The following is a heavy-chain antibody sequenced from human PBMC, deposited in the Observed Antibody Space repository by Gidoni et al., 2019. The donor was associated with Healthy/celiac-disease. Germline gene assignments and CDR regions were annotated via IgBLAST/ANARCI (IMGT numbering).Heavy chain of an antibody. CDR3: ARVYGGYSYVPAFDI. CDR2: INHSGST. V-gene: IGHV4-34*01. Sequence: QVQLQQWGPGPLMPSETMSLTRAVTGGSFRGYYWSWIRQPPGKGMEWIGEINHSGSTNYNPSLNSRVTISVDTSKNQFSLKLSSVTAADTAVYYCARVYGGYSYVPAFDIWGQGTMVTVSS. J-gene: IGHJ3*02. CDR1: GGSFRGYY. D-gene: IGHD5-18*01.